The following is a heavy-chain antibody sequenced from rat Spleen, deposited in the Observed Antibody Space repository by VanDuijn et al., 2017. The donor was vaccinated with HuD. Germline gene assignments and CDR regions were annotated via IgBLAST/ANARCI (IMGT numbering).Heavy chain of an antibody. Sequence: EVQLVESGGGLVQPGTSLKLSCAASRFTYNNYAMAWVRQALTKGLEWVASISTCGGDTYYRDSVKGRFTISRDNAKKTLYLKMDSLRSEDKATYYCAKDKGEYNNLFHYWGQGVMVTVSS. V-gene: IGHV5S13*01. D-gene: IGHD1-10*01. CDR1: RFTYNNYA. CDR2: ISTCGGDT. J-gene: IGHJ2*01. CDR3: AKDKGEYNNLFHY.